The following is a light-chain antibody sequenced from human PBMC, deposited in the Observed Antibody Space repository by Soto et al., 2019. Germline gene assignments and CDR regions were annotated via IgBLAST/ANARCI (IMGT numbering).Light chain of an antibody. J-gene: IGKJ2*01. CDR3: QQYDNLPYT. Sequence: DLPMTQSPSSLSASVGDRVTITCQASHDIRKYLNWYQQKPGKAPKLLIYDASNLETGVPSRFSGSGSGTDFTFTISSLQPEDIATYYCQQYDNLPYTFGQGTKLEIK. CDR2: DAS. CDR1: HDIRKY. V-gene: IGKV1-33*01.